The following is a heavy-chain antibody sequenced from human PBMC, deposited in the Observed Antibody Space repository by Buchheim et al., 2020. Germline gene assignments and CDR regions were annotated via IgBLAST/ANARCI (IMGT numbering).Heavy chain of an antibody. CDR1: GFAFNTHA. J-gene: IGHJ4*02. V-gene: IGHV3-33*01. D-gene: IGHD4-11*01. CDR2: IWYDGSEK. Sequence: QVQLVESGGGVVQPGESLRLSCAASGFAFNTHAMHWVRQAPGKGLEWVAFIWYDGSEKHYIDSVKGRFSISRDNAKNTLYLQMNSLRVDDTAVYYCARDDYNRYWGQGTL. CDR3: ARDDYNRY.